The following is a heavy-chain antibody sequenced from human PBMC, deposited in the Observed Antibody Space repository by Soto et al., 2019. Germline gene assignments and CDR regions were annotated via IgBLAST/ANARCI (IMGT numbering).Heavy chain of an antibody. J-gene: IGHJ4*02. CDR1: GFTFSDYY. CDR3: ARALSLTSCCELGF. D-gene: IGHD2-2*01. V-gene: IGHV3-11*06. Sequence: PGGSLRLSCEASGFTFSDYYMNWVRQVPGKGLEWVSYISRNSEYTNYADSVKGRFTISRDNAKNSLYLEMSSLRAEDTAVYYCARALSLTSCCELGFWGQGTLVTVSS. CDR2: ISRNSEYT.